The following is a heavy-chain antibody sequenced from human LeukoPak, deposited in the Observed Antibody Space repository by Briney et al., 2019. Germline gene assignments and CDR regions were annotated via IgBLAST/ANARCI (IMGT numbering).Heavy chain of an antibody. CDR2: INANTGNP. J-gene: IGHJ4*02. V-gene: IGHV7-4-1*02. CDR3: ARDSATIQFDY. D-gene: IGHD1-1*01. Sequence: ASVKVSCKASGYTFTRNSINWLRQAPGQGLEWMGWINANTGNPTYAQGFTGRFVFSLDTSVSTAYPQISSLKAEDTAVYYCARDSATIQFDYWGQGTLVTVSS. CDR1: GYTFTRNS.